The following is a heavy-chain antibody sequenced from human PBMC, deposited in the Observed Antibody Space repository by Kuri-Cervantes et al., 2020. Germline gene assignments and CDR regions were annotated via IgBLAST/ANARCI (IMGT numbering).Heavy chain of an antibody. CDR1: GGSISSSSYY. CDR3: AGDGSDYSNYYYYYGRDV. V-gene: IGHV4-39*02. J-gene: IGHJ6*02. Sequence: GSLRLSCTVSGGSISSSSYYWGWIRQPPGKGLEWIGSIYYSGSTYYNPSLKNRVTISVDTSKNQFSLKLSSVTAADTAVYYCAGDGSDYSNYYYYYGRDVWGQGTTVTVSS. D-gene: IGHD4-11*01. CDR2: IYYSGST.